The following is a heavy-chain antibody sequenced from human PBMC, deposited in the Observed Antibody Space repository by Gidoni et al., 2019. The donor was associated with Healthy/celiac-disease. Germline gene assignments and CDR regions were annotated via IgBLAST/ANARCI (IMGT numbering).Heavy chain of an antibody. D-gene: IGHD5-18*01. V-gene: IGHV1-46*01. CDR2: INPIGGST. CDR1: GYTFTSYY. J-gene: IGHJ6*02. Sequence: QVQLVQSGAEVKKPGASVTVSCKASGYTFTSYYMHWVRQAPGPGLQWMGIINPIGGSTSYAQKFQGRVTMTRDTSTSTVYMELSSLRSDDTAVYFWARGGAGYSYGPRGMDVWGQGTTVTVSS. CDR3: ARGGAGYSYGPRGMDV.